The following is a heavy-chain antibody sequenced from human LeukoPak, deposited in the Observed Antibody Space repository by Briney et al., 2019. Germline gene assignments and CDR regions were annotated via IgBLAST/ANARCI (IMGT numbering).Heavy chain of an antibody. CDR3: ARGRLSPDY. CDR2: INHSGST. V-gene: IGHV4-34*01. CDR1: GGSFSGYY. Sequence: SETLSLTCAVYGGSFSGYYWSWIREPPGQGLEGIGEINHSGSTNYNPSLKSRVTIPVDTSKNQFSLKLSSVTAADTAVYYCARGRLSPDYWGQGTLVTVSS. D-gene: IGHD3-16*01. J-gene: IGHJ4*02.